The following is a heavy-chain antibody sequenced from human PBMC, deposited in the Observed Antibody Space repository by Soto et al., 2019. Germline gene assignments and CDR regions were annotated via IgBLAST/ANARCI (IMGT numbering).Heavy chain of an antibody. J-gene: IGHJ4*02. CDR2: ISSTTNYI. CDR3: ARESEDLTSNFDY. Sequence: EVQLVESGGGLGKPGGSLRLSCAASGFTFTRYSMNWVRQAPGKGLEWGSSISSTTNYIYYGGSMKGRFTISRDNAKNSLYREMNSLRAEDTAVYYCARESEDLTSNFDYWGQGTLVTVSS. V-gene: IGHV3-21*06. CDR1: GFTFTRYS.